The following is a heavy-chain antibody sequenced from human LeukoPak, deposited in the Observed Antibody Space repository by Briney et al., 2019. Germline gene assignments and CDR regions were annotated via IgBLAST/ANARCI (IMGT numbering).Heavy chain of an antibody. D-gene: IGHD2-8*01. CDR3: ARDRTSSYWGQGIYCTNGVCYYTNWFDP. V-gene: IGHV1-2*02. Sequence: ASVKVSCKASGYTFTGYYMHWVRQAPGQGLEWMGWINPNSGGTNYAQKFQGRVTMTRDPSISTAYMELSRRRSDATAVYYCARDRTSSYWGQGIYCTNGVCYYTNWFDPWGQGTLVTVSS. CDR2: INPNSGGT. CDR1: GYTFTGYY. J-gene: IGHJ5*02.